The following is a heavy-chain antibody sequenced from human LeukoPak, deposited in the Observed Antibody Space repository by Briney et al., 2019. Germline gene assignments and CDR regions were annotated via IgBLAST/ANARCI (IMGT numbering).Heavy chain of an antibody. CDR3: ASLRKTTTGTNWLDP. V-gene: IGHV4-39*01. Sequence: SETLSLTCTASGGSVSSCSYYLGWIRQPPGKGLEWIGSIYYSGTTYYNPSLKSRVTISVDTSKNQYSMKLTSVTATDTAVYYCASLRKTTTGTNWLDPWGQGTLVTVSS. J-gene: IGHJ5*02. D-gene: IGHD3-9*01. CDR2: IYYSGTT. CDR1: GGSVSSCSYY.